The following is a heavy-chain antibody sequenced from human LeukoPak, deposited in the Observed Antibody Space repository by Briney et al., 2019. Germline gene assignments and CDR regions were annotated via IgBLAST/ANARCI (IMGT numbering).Heavy chain of an antibody. Sequence: VASVKVSCKASGYTFTGYYMHWVRQAPGQGLEWMGRINPNSGGTNYAQKFQGRVTMTRDTSISTAYMELSRLRSDDTAVYYCARVRTYYYDSSGLSFGMDVWGQGPRSPSP. CDR1: GYTFTGYY. V-gene: IGHV1-2*06. CDR3: ARVRTYYYDSSGLSFGMDV. J-gene: IGHJ6*02. D-gene: IGHD3-22*01. CDR2: INPNSGGT.